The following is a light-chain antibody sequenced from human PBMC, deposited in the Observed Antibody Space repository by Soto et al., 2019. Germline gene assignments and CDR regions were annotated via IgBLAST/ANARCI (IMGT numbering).Light chain of an antibody. CDR2: EVS. J-gene: IGLJ2*01. CDR1: SSDVGGYNY. V-gene: IGLV2-8*01. CDR3: SSYAGNKNVV. Sequence: HSALTQPPSASGSPGQSVTISCTGTSSDVGGYNYVSWYQQHPGKAPKLMIYEVSKRPSGVPDRFSGSKSGNTASLTVSGLQAADEADYFCSSYAGNKNVVFGGGTKLTVL.